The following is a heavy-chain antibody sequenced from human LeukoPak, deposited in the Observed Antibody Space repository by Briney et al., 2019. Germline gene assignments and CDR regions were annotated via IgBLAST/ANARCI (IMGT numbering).Heavy chain of an antibody. D-gene: IGHD3-10*01. Sequence: SVKVSCKASGGTFSSYVFSWVRQAPGQGLEWMGGIIPIFGTVNYAQKFQGRVTITADKSTSTAYMELSSLRSEDTAVYYCAVVLWFGEKPFDYWGQGTLVTVSS. J-gene: IGHJ4*02. CDR2: IIPIFGTV. V-gene: IGHV1-69*06. CDR3: AVVLWFGEKPFDY. CDR1: GGTFSSYV.